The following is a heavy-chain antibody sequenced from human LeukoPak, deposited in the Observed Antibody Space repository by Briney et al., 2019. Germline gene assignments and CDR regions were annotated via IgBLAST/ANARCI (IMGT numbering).Heavy chain of an antibody. Sequence: SETLSLTCPVSGGSISGYYWTWIRQPAGKGLEWIGHVYSSGSTNCNASLKSRVTMSVDTSKNQFSLQLTSLTAADTAVYYCARLLGGYDSTGYYQYWYFDLWGRGTLVTVSS. CDR3: ARLLGGYDSTGYYQYWYFDL. CDR1: GGSISGYY. D-gene: IGHD3-22*01. CDR2: VYSSGST. V-gene: IGHV4-4*07. J-gene: IGHJ2*01.